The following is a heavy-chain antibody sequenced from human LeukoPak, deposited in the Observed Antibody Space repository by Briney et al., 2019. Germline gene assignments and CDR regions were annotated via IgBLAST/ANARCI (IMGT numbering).Heavy chain of an antibody. CDR3: ARGLGRTTMVTRGGVRFDY. CDR2: MNPNSGNT. V-gene: IGHV1-8*02. J-gene: IGHJ4*02. D-gene: IGHD5-18*01. Sequence: ASVKVSCKASGYTFTSYGISWVRQATGQGLEWMGWMNPNSGNTGSAQKFQGRVTMTRNTSITTAYMELSSLRSEDTAVYYCARGLGRTTMVTRGGVRFDYWGQGTLVIVSS. CDR1: GYTFTSYG.